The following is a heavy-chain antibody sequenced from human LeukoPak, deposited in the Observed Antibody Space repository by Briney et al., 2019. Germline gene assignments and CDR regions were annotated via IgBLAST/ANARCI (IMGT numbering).Heavy chain of an antibody. CDR1: GFTFSIYA. CDR2: ISHDGSTT. D-gene: IGHD6-19*01. CDR3: ARAVVGKEDLDY. V-gene: IGHV3-30*04. Sequence: GSLRLSCAASGFTFSIYAIHWVRQAPGKGLEWVAVISHDGSTTYYADSVKGRFTISRDNSKNTLYLQMDTLGAEDTAVYYCARAVVGKEDLDYWGQGTLVTVSS. J-gene: IGHJ4*02.